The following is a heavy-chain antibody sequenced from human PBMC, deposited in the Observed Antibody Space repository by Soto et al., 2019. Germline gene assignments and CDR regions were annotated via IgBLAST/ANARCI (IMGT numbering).Heavy chain of an antibody. V-gene: IGHV3-30-3*01. J-gene: IGHJ6*02. D-gene: IGHD4-17*01. CDR2: ISYDGSNK. CDR1: GFTFSSYA. Sequence: LRLSCAASGFTFSSYAMHWVRQAPGKGLEWVAVISYDGSNKYYADSVKGRFTISRDNSKNTLYLQMNSLRAEDTAVYYCARDXARDYGGNSYYYYGMDVWGQGTTVTVSS. CDR3: ARDXARDYGGNSYYYYGMDV.